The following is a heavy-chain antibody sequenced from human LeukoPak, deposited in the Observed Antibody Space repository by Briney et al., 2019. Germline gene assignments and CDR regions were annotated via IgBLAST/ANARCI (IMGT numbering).Heavy chain of an antibody. CDR3: ARSRPVDY. V-gene: IGHV3-11*04. CDR2: ISTGSGTV. Sequence: LSLTCAVYGGSFSVYYWSWIRQPPGKGLEWISYISTGSGTVYYAESVKGRFTISRDNAKNSLYLQMNNLRAEDTAVYYCARSRPVDYWGQGTLVTVSS. CDR1: GGSFSVYY. J-gene: IGHJ4*02.